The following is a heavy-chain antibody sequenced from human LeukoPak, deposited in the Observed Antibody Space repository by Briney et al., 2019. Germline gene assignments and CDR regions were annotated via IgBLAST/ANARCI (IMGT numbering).Heavy chain of an antibody. V-gene: IGHV3-21*01. CDR2: ISISTSYI. CDR3: ATRGGYYFDY. J-gene: IGHJ4*02. D-gene: IGHD3-16*01. Sequence: GGSLRLSCAASGFTFSSYSMNWVRQAPGKGLEWVSSISISTSYICYADSVKGRFTISRDNAKNSLYLQMNSLRAEDTAVYYCATRGGYYFDYWGQGTLVTVSS. CDR1: GFTFSSYS.